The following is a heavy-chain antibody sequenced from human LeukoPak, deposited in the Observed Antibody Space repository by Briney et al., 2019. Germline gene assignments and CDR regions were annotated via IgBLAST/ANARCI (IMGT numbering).Heavy chain of an antibody. J-gene: IGHJ3*02. D-gene: IGHD3-22*01. CDR3: ARDDTHYGSSGSFYDAFDI. Sequence: GGSLRLSCGASGFTFSNYWMNWVRQAPGKGLEWEANIKEDGGETHYVDSVMGRFTISRDNAKNSLYLQMNSLRAEDTAVYYCARDDTHYGSSGSFYDAFDIWGQGTMVTVSS. CDR1: GFTFSNYW. V-gene: IGHV3-7*01. CDR2: IKEDGGET.